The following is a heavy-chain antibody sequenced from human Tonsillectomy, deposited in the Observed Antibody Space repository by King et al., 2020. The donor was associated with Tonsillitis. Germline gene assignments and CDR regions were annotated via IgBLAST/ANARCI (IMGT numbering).Heavy chain of an antibody. Sequence: QLVQSGAEVKEPGASVKVSCKASGYTFTTYGISWVRQAPGQGLEWMGWISAYNGNTNYAQKIRGRVTMTTDTSTSTAYMELRSLRSDDTAGYYCARDGTEXNWNYETWFDXXGQGPLVTVSS. CDR3: ARDGTEXNWNYETWFDX. J-gene: IGHJ5*02. V-gene: IGHV1-18*01. D-gene: IGHD1-7*01. CDR1: GYTFTTYG. CDR2: ISAYNGNT.